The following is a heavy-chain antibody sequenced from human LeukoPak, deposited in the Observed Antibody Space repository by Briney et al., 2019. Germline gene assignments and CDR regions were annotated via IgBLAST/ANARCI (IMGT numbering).Heavy chain of an antibody. Sequence: SETLSLTCAVSGYSISSGYYWGWIRQPPGKGLEWIGSIYHSGSTYYNPPLKSRVTISVDTSKNQFSLKLSSVTAADTAVYYCASGSRLFDPWGQGTLVTVSS. CDR2: IYHSGST. CDR3: ASGSRLFDP. V-gene: IGHV4-38-2*01. CDR1: GYSISSGYY. D-gene: IGHD6-13*01. J-gene: IGHJ5*02.